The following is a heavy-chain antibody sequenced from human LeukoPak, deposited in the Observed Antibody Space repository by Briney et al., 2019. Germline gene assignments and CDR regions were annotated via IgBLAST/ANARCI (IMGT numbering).Heavy chain of an antibody. J-gene: IGHJ6*03. CDR1: GGSFSGYY. CDR2: INHSGST. V-gene: IGHV4-34*01. D-gene: IGHD2-15*01. Sequence: SETLSLTCAVYGGSFSGYYWSWIRQSPGKGLEWIGEINHSGSTNYNPSLKSRVTISVDTSKNQFSLKLSSVTAADTAVYYCARSVEGYCSGGSCYSYYYYMDVWGKGTTVTVSS. CDR3: ARSVEGYCSGGSCYSYYYYMDV.